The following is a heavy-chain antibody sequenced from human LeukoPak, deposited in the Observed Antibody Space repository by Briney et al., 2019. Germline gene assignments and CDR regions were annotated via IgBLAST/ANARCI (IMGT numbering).Heavy chain of an antibody. D-gene: IGHD2/OR15-2a*01. Sequence: PGGSLRLSCAASGFTFTAYEMNWVRQAPGKGLEWVSYITSSGFTIYYADSVKGRFTISRDNAKNTLYLQMDSLRAEDTAVYYCARDWYYTIDFWGRGALVTVSS. CDR2: ITSSGFTI. V-gene: IGHV3-48*03. CDR3: ARDWYYTIDF. J-gene: IGHJ2*01. CDR1: GFTFTAYE.